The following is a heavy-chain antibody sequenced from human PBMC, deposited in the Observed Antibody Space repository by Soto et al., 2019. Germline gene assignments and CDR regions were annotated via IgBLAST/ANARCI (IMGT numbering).Heavy chain of an antibody. CDR2: INPSVGST. Sequence: GASVKVSCKASGYTLHWVRQAPGQGLEWMGIINPSVGSTSYAQKFQGRVTMTRDTSTSTVYMELSSLRSEDTAVYHCAREGPYRRWSFYFDYWGQGTQVTVAS. V-gene: IGHV1-46*01. J-gene: IGHJ4*02. CDR1: GYTL. CDR3: AREGPYRRWSFYFDY. D-gene: IGHD1-26*01.